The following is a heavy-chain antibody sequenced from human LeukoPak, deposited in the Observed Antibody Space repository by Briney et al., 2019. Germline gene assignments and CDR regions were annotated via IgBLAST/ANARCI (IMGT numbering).Heavy chain of an antibody. D-gene: IGHD3-16*01. CDR3: ARDLGPPEQVRAYVGGFDY. V-gene: IGHV3-74*01. Sequence: GGSLRLTCAGSGFTFSSYWMHWVRQAPGKGLVRVSRINSDGSSTSYADSVKGRFTISRDNAKNTLYLQMNSLRAEDTAVYYCARDLGPPEQVRAYVGGFDYWGQGTLVTVSS. J-gene: IGHJ4*02. CDR1: GFTFSSYW. CDR2: INSDGSST.